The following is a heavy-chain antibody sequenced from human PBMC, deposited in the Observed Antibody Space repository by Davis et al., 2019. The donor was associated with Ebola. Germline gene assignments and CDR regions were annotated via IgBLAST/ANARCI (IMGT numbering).Heavy chain of an antibody. CDR3: ARPTGYSSGRFDY. J-gene: IGHJ4*02. D-gene: IGHD6-19*01. Sequence: GESLKIPCNASGYMFTNSWIGWVRQMPGKGLEWMGIIYPGDSDTTYSPSFQGQVTISADKSISTAYLQWSSLKASDTAMYYCARPTGYSSGRFDYWGQGTLVTVSS. CDR2: IYPGDSDT. V-gene: IGHV5-51*01. CDR1: GYMFTNSW.